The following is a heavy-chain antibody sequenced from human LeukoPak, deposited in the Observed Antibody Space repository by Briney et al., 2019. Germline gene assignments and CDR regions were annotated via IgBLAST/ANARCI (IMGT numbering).Heavy chain of an antibody. CDR3: AKDLEVLWFGDPTDASDT. V-gene: IGHV3-23*01. CDR1: GFTFSDYS. CDR2: ITGSGDSS. Sequence: PGGSLRLSCAASGFTFSDYSMNWVRQAPGKGLEWVSVITGSGDSSFYGDSVKGRFTISRDNSKNTLYLQMNSLRVEDTAVYYCAKDLEVLWFGDPTDASDTWSQGTMVTVAS. J-gene: IGHJ3*02. D-gene: IGHD3-10*01.